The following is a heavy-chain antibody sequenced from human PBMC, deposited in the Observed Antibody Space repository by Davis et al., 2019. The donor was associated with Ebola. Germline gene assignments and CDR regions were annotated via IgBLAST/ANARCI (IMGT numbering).Heavy chain of an antibody. CDR1: GFTFSSYW. CDR3: ARDLGNYGDSG. J-gene: IGHJ4*02. V-gene: IGHV3-74*01. D-gene: IGHD4-17*01. CDR2: INSDGSST. Sequence: GESLKISCAASGFTFSSYWMHWVRQAPGKGLVWVSRINSDGSSTSYADSVKGRFTISRDNAKNTLYLQMNSLRAEDTAVYYCARDLGNYGDSGWGQGTLVTVSS.